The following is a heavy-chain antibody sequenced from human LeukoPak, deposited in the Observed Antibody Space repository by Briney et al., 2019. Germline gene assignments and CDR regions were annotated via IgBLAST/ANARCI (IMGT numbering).Heavy chain of an antibody. D-gene: IGHD3-10*01. J-gene: IGHJ4*02. Sequence: GASVKVSCKASGYTFTSCDINWVRQATGQGLEWMGWMNPNSGNTGYAQKFQGRVTMTRYTSISTAYMELSRLRSDDTTVYYCARAKPKNMVRGLIMRRESRYYFDYWGQGTLVTVSS. CDR2: MNPNSGNT. CDR1: GYTFTSCD. V-gene: IGHV1-8*01. CDR3: ARAKPKNMVRGLIMRRESRYYFDY.